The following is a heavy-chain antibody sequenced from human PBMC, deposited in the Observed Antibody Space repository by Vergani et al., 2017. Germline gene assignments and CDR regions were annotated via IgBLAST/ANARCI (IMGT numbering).Heavy chain of an antibody. Sequence: EVQLVESGGGLVQPGGSLTLSSPPSPFPFPPSSLRLVRQAPGKELDCGANIKQDGSEKYYVDSVKGRCTITRDNAKNSLYLQMNSLRAEDTAVYYCARVWRVLALDDWGQGTLVTVSS. J-gene: IGHJ4*02. V-gene: IGHV3-7*03. CDR2: IKQDGSEK. D-gene: IGHD4/OR15-4a*01. CDR1: PFPFPPSS. CDR3: ARVWRVLALDD.